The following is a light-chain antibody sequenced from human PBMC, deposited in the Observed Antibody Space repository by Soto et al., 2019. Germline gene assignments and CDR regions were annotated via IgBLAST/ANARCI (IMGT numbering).Light chain of an antibody. CDR3: QQSYSSPQT. CDR1: QTISIY. Sequence: IQMTQSPSSRSASVVDRVTMTFRASQTISIYLNWYQRKPGKAPKFLIYAASSLQSGVPSRFSASGSGTDFTLTISSLQPEDFATYYCQQSYSSPQTFGQGTKVDIK. J-gene: IGKJ1*01. CDR2: AAS. V-gene: IGKV1-39*01.